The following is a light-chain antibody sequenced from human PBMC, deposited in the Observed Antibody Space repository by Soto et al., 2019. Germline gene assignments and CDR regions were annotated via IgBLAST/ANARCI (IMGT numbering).Light chain of an antibody. CDR3: QQTSSAPFT. J-gene: IGKJ3*01. Sequence: DIEMTQSPYSLSSAVGYIFTIACRASQNINTYLNWYQQKPGKAPKLLIFDAASLQNGVPSRFSGGGSRTDFTLTITSLQPEDFATYYCQQTSSAPFTFGPGTKVDIK. V-gene: IGKV1-39*01. CDR2: DAA. CDR1: QNINTY.